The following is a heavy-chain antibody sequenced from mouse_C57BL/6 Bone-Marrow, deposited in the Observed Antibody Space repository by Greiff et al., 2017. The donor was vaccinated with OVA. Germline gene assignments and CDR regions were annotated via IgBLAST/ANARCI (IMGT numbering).Heavy chain of an antibody. CDR2: IDPSDSYT. CDR3: ARLGQGY. V-gene: IGHV1-59*01. J-gene: IGHJ2*01. D-gene: IGHD3-3*01. Sequence: QVQLQQPGAELVRPGTSVKLSCKASGYTFTSYWLPWVKQRPGQGLEWIGVIDPSDSYTNYTQKFKGKATLTVDTSSSTAYRQLSSLTSEDSAVYYCARLGQGYWGQGTTLTVSS. CDR1: GYTFTSYW.